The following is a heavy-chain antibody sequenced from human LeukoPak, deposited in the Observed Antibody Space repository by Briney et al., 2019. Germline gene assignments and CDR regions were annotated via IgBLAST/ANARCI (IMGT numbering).Heavy chain of an antibody. J-gene: IGHJ6*03. CDR3: ARAGYSYGSYYYYMDV. V-gene: IGHV3-66*01. CDR2: ISSGGST. D-gene: IGHD5-18*01. Sequence: GGSLRLSRAASGFTVSSNYMSWARQAPGKGLEWVSVISSGGSTNYADSVKGRFTISRDNSKNTLYLQMNSLRAEDTAVYYCARAGYSYGSYYYYMDVWGKGTTVTVSS. CDR1: GFTVSSNY.